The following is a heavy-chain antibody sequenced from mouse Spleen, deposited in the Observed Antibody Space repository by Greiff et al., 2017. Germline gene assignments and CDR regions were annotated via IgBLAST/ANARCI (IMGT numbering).Heavy chain of an antibody. CDR3: ARELTGNPFAY. CDR1: GYAFSSYW. D-gene: IGHD4-1*01. V-gene: IGHV1-80*01. Sequence: QVQLKQSGAELVKPGASVKISCKASGYAFSSYWMNWVKQRPGKGLEWIGQIYPGDGDTNYNGKFKGKATLTADKSSSTAYMQLSSLTSEDSAVYFCARELTGNPFAYWGQGTLVTVSA. J-gene: IGHJ3*01. CDR2: IYPGDGDT.